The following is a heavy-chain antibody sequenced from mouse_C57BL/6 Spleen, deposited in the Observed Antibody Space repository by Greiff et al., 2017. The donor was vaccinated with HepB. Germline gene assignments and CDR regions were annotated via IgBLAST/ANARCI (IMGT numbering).Heavy chain of an antibody. CDR3: ARDDKGFFDY. J-gene: IGHJ2*01. Sequence: QVHVKQSGAELARPGASVKLSCKASGYTFTSYGISWVKQRTGQGLEWIGEIYPRSGNTYYNEKFKGKATLTADKSSSTAYMELRSLTSEDSAVYFCARDDKGFFDYWRQGTTLTVSS. V-gene: IGHV1-81*01. D-gene: IGHD3-3*01. CDR1: GYTFTSYG. CDR2: IYPRSGNT.